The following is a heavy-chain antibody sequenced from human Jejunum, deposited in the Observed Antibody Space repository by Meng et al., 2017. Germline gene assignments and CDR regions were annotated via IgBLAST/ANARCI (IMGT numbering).Heavy chain of an antibody. D-gene: IGHD1-14*01. J-gene: IGHJ4*02. CDR3: ARRSNQQVLDY. Sequence: VQMLESGGGLIQPGGSLRLSCAASGFTFSSYAMDWVRQAPGKGLEWVSAIGGFGSNTYYADSIEGRFTISRDNSKNTLYLEMNNVRAEDTAIYYCARRSNQQVLDYWGQGTLVTVSS. V-gene: IGHV3-23*01. CDR2: IGGFGSNT. CDR1: GFTFSSYA.